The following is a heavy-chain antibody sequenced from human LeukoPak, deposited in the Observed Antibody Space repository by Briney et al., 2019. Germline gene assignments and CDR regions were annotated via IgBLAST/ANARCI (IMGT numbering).Heavy chain of an antibody. CDR2: ISAYNGNT. D-gene: IGHD2-2*01. CDR1: GYTFTSYG. Sequence: ASVKVSCKASGYTFTSYGMSWVRQAPGQGLEWMGWISAYNGNTNYAQKLQGRVTMTTDTSTSTAYMELRSLRSDDTAVYYCARGSEYQLLSSFYFDSRGPGTLVTVSS. CDR3: ARGSEYQLLSSFYFDS. J-gene: IGHJ4*02. V-gene: IGHV1-18*04.